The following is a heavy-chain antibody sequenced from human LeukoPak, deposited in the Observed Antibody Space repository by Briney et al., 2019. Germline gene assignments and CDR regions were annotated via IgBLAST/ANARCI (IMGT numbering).Heavy chain of an antibody. J-gene: IGHJ4*02. CDR3: VRVRVATMGPPDY. Sequence: PGNSLRLSCAASGFTFSSFGLHWVRQAPGKGLEWVAVIWYDGSNKKYVDSVKGRSTISRDNSKNTLYLQMNSLRAEDTAVYYCVRVRVATMGPPDYWGQGTLVTVSS. CDR2: IWYDGSNK. CDR1: GFTFSSFG. D-gene: IGHD5-12*01. V-gene: IGHV3-33*01.